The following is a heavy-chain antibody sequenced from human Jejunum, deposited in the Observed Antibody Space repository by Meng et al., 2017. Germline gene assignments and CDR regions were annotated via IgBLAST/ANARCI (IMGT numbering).Heavy chain of an antibody. CDR3: ARADYVRYFDL. CDR1: GGSIESNNW. Sequence: QVHLQESAPGPVNPSATLSLTCSVSGGSIESNNWWTWIRQPPGQGLEWIGEVYHSGSTHYNPSLQSRVTISIDNSKNRFSLSLNSVTAADTAIYYCARADYVRYFDLWGRGTLVTVSS. D-gene: IGHD3-10*02. V-gene: IGHV4-4*02. J-gene: IGHJ2*01. CDR2: VYHSGST.